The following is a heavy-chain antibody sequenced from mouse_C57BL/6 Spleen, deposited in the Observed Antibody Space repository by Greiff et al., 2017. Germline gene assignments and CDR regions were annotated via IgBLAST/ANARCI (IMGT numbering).Heavy chain of an antibody. V-gene: IGHV1-26*01. J-gene: IGHJ4*01. CDR1: GYTFTDYY. Sequence: VQLQQSGPELVKPGASVKISCKASGYTFTDYYMNWVKQSHGKSLEWIGDINPNNGGTSYNQQFKGKATLTVDKSSSTAYMELRSLTSEDSAVYYCARWRLLRAMDYWGQGTSVTVSS. D-gene: IGHD2-3*01. CDR3: ARWRLLRAMDY. CDR2: INPNNGGT.